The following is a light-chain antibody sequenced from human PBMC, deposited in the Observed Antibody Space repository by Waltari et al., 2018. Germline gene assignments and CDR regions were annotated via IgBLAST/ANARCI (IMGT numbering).Light chain of an antibody. CDR1: QSVLFSSNNRNY. Sequence: DIVMTQSPDSLAVSLGERATINCKSSQSVLFSSNNRNYLAWYQQKPGQAPKLLIYWASTRESGVPDRFSGSGSGTDFTLTISSLQAEDVAVYYCQQYYTTPRTFGQGTKVEMK. J-gene: IGKJ1*01. CDR3: QQYYTTPRT. V-gene: IGKV4-1*01. CDR2: WAS.